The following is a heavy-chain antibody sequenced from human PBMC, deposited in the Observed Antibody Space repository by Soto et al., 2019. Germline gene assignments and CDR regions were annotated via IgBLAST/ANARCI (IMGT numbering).Heavy chain of an antibody. Sequence: QVQLQESGPGLVKPSGTLSLTCAVSSGSISSSNWWSWVRQPPGKGLEWIGEIYHSGSTNYNPSLTSRVTISVDKSKNQFSLKLSSVTAADTAVYYCARRIAAASGPYYFDYWGQGTLVTVSS. J-gene: IGHJ4*02. CDR3: ARRIAAASGPYYFDY. CDR1: SGSISSSNW. D-gene: IGHD6-13*01. V-gene: IGHV4-4*02. CDR2: IYHSGST.